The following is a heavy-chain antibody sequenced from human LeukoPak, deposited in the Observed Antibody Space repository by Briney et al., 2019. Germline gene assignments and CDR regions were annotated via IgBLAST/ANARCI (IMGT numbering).Heavy chain of an antibody. CDR2: INSDGSST. Sequence: GGSLRHSCAASGFTFSSYWMCWVRQAPGKGLEWVSRINSDGSSTRSADSVKGRFTISKDNAKNTLYLQMNSLRAEDTAVYYCARPGGSGSNWHFDNWGQGTLVTVSS. J-gene: IGHJ4*02. V-gene: IGHV3-74*01. CDR3: ARPGGSGSNWHFDN. D-gene: IGHD1-26*01. CDR1: GFTFSSYW.